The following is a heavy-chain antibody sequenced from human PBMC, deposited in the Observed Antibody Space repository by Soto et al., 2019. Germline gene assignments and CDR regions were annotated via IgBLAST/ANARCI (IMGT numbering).Heavy chain of an antibody. CDR1: GGTFSSYA. D-gene: IGHD3-22*01. Sequence: QVQLVQSGAEVKKPGSSVKVSCKASGGTFSSYAISWVRQAPGQGLEWMGGIIPIFGTANYATKFQGRVTITADESTSTAYMELSSLRSEDTAVYYCATLRDPYYYDSSGYGEDYWGQGTLVTVSS. J-gene: IGHJ4*02. V-gene: IGHV1-69*01. CDR2: IIPIFGTA. CDR3: ATLRDPYYYDSSGYGEDY.